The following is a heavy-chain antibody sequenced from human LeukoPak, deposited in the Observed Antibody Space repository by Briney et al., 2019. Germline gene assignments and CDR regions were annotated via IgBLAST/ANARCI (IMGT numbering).Heavy chain of an antibody. D-gene: IGHD6-19*01. CDR2: ISGSGVNT. V-gene: IGHV3-23*01. Sequence: QPGGSLRLSCTASGYTFSTYAMTWVRQAPGKGLEWVSAISGSGVNTYYADSVKGRFTISRDNSKNTLYLQMNSLRAEDTAVYYCAKEGYSSGWYYFDYWGQGTLVTVSS. J-gene: IGHJ4*02. CDR3: AKEGYSSGWYYFDY. CDR1: GYTFSTYA.